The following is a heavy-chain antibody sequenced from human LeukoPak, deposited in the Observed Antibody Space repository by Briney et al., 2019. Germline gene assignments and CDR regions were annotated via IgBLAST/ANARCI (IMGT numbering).Heavy chain of an antibody. J-gene: IGHJ5*02. D-gene: IGHD3-22*01. CDR2: IIPIFGTA. Sequence: SVKVSCKASGYTFTSYGISWVRQAPGQGLEWMGGIIPIFGTANYAQKFQGRVTITADESTSTAYMELSSLRSEDTAVYYCARDTYYYDSSGYYWGFWFDPWGQGTLVTVSS. CDR3: ARDTYYYDSSGYYWGFWFDP. V-gene: IGHV1-69*13. CDR1: GYTFTSYG.